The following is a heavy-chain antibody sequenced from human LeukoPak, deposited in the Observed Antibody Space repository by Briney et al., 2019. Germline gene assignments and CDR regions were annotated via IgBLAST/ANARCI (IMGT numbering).Heavy chain of an antibody. CDR1: GYTFTGYY. CDR3: ARARRVDYNWFDP. J-gene: IGHJ5*02. V-gene: IGHV1-2*02. Sequence: ASVKVSCKASGYTFTGYYMHWVRQAPGQGLEWMGWINPNSGGTNYAQKFQGRVTMTRDTSISTAYMELSRLRSDDTAVYYCARARRVDYNWFDPWGQGTQVTVSS. CDR2: INPNSGGT.